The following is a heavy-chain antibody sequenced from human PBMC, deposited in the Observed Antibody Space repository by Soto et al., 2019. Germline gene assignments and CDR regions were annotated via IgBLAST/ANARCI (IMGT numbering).Heavy chain of an antibody. CDR3: ARDPRLEDCYPTSCYSEAWFDP. V-gene: IGHV1-46*03. Sequence: QVQLVQSGAEVKKPGASVKVSCKASGYTFANYYINWVRQAPGQGLEWMGVINPSGGSARYTQKFQGRVTMTRATSTSTVYMELSSLRSEDTAMYYCARDPRLEDCYPTSCYSEAWFDPWGEGTLVTVSS. J-gene: IGHJ5*02. D-gene: IGHD2-2*01. CDR1: GYTFANYY. CDR2: INPSGGSA.